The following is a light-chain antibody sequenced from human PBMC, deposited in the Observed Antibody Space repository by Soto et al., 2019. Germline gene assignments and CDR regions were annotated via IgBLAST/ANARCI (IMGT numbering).Light chain of an antibody. CDR1: QSISIY. Sequence: DIQMTQSPSSLSASVGDRVTITCRASQSISIYLNWYQQKPGKAPKLLMYAASSLQSGVPSRFSGSGSGTDFTLTIDSLQPEDSGTYYCQQTYTTPATTFGQGTRLEIK. V-gene: IGKV1-39*01. CDR3: QQTYTTPATT. CDR2: AAS. J-gene: IGKJ5*01.